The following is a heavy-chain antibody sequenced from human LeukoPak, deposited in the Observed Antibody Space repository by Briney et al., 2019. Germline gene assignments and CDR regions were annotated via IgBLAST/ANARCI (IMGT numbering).Heavy chain of an antibody. CDR1: GGSISNCY. Sequence: SETLSLTCTVSGGSISNCYWSWIRQPAGKGLEWIGRVFTSGSPNYNPSLKSRVTMSVDTSKNQFSLKLSSVTAADTAVYYCASARRFGGVFASDIWGQGTGVTVSS. CDR3: ASARRFGGVFASDI. V-gene: IGHV4-4*07. D-gene: IGHD3-16*01. CDR2: VFTSGSP. J-gene: IGHJ3*02.